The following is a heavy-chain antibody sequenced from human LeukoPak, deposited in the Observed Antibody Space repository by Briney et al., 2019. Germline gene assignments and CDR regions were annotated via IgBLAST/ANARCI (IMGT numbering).Heavy chain of an antibody. CDR3: ARQVRGYDY. Sequence: GESLPICCMVSGYRFIGYWVGCVPQMPGIGLEWMGIIYPGDSDTRYSPSFQGQVTISADKSISTAYLQWSSLKASDTAMYYCARQVRGYDYWGQGTLVTVSS. CDR1: GYRFIGYW. V-gene: IGHV5-51*01. J-gene: IGHJ4*02. CDR2: IYPGDSDT. D-gene: IGHD3-22*01.